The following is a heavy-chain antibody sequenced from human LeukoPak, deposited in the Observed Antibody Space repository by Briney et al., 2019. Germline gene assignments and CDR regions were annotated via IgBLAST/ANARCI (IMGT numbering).Heavy chain of an antibody. J-gene: IGHJ6*02. CDR2: MNPNSGNT. CDR3: AGSYSSGYAYYYGMDV. D-gene: IGHD6-19*01. V-gene: IGHV1-8*01. Sequence: ASVKVSCKASGYTFTSSDINWVRQATGQGLEWMGWMNPNSGNTGYAQKFQGRVTMTRNTSISTAYMELSSLRSEDTAVYYCAGSYSSGYAYYYGMDVWGQGTTVTVSS. CDR1: GYTFTSSD.